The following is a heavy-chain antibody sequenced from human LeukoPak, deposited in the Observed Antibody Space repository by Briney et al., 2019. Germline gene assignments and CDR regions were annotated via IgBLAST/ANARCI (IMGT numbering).Heavy chain of an antibody. D-gene: IGHD6-6*01. CDR1: GFTFSSCG. J-gene: IGHJ4*02. CDR2: ISYDGSNK. V-gene: IGHV3-30*03. Sequence: GGSLRLSCAASGFTFSSCGMHWGRQAPGKGLEWVAVISYDGSNKYYADSVKGRFTISRDNSKNTLFLEMNSLRAEDTAVYYCARGRIAARPCDYWGQGTLVTVSS. CDR3: ARGRIAARPCDY.